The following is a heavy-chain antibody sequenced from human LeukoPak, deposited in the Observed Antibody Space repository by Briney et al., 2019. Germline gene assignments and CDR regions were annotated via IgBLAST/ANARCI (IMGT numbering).Heavy chain of an antibody. Sequence: GGSLRLSCAASGFTFSSYGMHWVRQAPGKGLEWVAFIRYDGSNKYYADSVKGRFTISSDNSRNTLYLHMNSLRPEDTAVYYCAKDRTGSYFFDYWGQGTLVTVSS. CDR2: IRYDGSNK. J-gene: IGHJ4*02. CDR1: GFTFSSYG. D-gene: IGHD2-15*01. V-gene: IGHV3-30*02. CDR3: AKDRTGSYFFDY.